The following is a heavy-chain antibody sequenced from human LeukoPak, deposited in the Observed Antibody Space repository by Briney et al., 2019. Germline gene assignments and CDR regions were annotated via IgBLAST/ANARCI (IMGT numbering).Heavy chain of an antibody. D-gene: IGHD6-19*01. CDR3: ARHGSGWYYFDY. CDR2: INHSGST. CDR1: GGSFIGYY. Sequence: SETLSLTCAVYGGSFIGYYWSWIRQPPGKGLEWIGEINHSGSTNYNPSLKSRVIISVDTSKNQFSLKLSSVTAADTAVYYCARHGSGWYYFDYWGQGTLVTVSS. J-gene: IGHJ4*02. V-gene: IGHV4-34*01.